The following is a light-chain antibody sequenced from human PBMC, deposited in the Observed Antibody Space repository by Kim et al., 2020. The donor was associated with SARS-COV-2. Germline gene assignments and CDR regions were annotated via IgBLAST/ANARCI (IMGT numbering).Light chain of an antibody. CDR2: EAS. V-gene: IGKV3-20*01. CDR1: QSIGSGF. J-gene: IGKJ2*01. CDR3: QHFGGSSYT. Sequence: EIVLTQSPGTQSLSPGERATLSCRASQSIGSGFLAWYQHKPGQAPTLLIYEASSTAAGIPDRFSGSGAGTDFTLTISRLEPEDFGVYYCQHFGGSSYTFGQGTKLEI.